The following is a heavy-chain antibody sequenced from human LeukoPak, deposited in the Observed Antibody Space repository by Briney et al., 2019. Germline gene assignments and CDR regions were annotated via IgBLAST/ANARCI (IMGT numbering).Heavy chain of an antibody. CDR1: GGSVSSGSYY. CDR2: IYYSGST. J-gene: IGHJ5*02. D-gene: IGHD4-17*01. V-gene: IGHV4-61*01. CDR3: AREKVDYGDYMDWFDP. Sequence: SETLSLTCTVSGGSVSSGSYYWSWNRQPPGKGLEWIGYIYYSGSTNYNPSLKSRVTISVDTSKNQLSLKLSSVTAADTAVYYCAREKVDYGDYMDWFDPWGQGTLVTVSS.